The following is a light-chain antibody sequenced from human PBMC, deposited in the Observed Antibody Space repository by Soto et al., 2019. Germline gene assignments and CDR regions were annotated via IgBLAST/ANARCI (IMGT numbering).Light chain of an antibody. CDR2: DAS. V-gene: IGKV3-11*01. CDR1: QSVTTY. J-gene: IGKJ3*01. CDR3: QQRSNWPPGVT. Sequence: EVVLTQSPATLSLSPGERATLSCTASQSVTTYLAWYQQKPGQAPRLLIYDASTRATGIPARFSGSGSGTDFPLTISSLEPEYCAVYYCQQRSNWPPGVTFGRGTKVDIK.